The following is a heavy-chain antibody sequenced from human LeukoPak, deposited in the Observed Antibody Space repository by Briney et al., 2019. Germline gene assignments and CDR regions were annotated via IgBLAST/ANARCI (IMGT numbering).Heavy chain of an antibody. V-gene: IGHV3-73*01. J-gene: IGHJ4*02. CDR2: IITKSNNYAT. CDR3: TRRTTVVSGEHDY. D-gene: IGHD4/OR15-4a*01. Sequence: GGSLRLSCAASGFTFSDSAMHWVRQASGKVLDWVCRIITKSNNYATSYAASVQGRFTISRDDSKNTTYLQMHSLKTEDTAVYYCTRRTTVVSGEHDYWGQGTLVTVSS. CDR1: GFTFSDSA.